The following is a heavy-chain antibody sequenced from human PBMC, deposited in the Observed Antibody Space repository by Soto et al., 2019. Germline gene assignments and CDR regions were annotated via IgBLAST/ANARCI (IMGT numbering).Heavy chain of an antibody. J-gene: IGHJ6*02. Sequence: QVQLVQSGAEVKKPGSSVKVSCKASGGTFSSYAISWVRQAPGQGLEGMGGIIPIFGTGNYAQKFQGRVTITADESTSTAYMELSSLRSEDTAVYYCARISDTSCPTCYYYYGMDVWSQGTTVTVSS. CDR2: IIPIFGTG. V-gene: IGHV1-69*01. D-gene: IGHD2-2*01. CDR1: GGTFSSYA. CDR3: ARISDTSCPTCYYYYGMDV.